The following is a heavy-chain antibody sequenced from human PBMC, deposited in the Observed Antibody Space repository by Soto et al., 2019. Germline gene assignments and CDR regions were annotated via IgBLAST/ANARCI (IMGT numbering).Heavy chain of an antibody. CDR3: VKDTNYYDSSGYDRTFDY. CDR2: ISSNGDMT. J-gene: IGHJ4*02. D-gene: IGHD3-22*01. V-gene: IGHV3-64D*08. CDR1: GFTFSDYY. Sequence: PGGSLRLSCAASGFTFSDYYMSWIRQAPGKGLEWVSSISSNGDMTYYAESVKGRFTISRDNSKNIVYLQMSSLRVEDAAVYYCVKDTNYYDSSGYDRTFDYWGQGALVTVSS.